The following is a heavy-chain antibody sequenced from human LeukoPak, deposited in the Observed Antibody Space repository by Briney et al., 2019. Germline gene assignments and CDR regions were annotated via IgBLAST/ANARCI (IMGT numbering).Heavy chain of an antibody. D-gene: IGHD5-18*01. CDR3: ARGYSYGSFDY. V-gene: IGHV4-34*01. CDR1: GGSFSGYY. J-gene: IGHJ4*02. CDR2: INHSGST. Sequence: ETSETLSLTCAVYGGSFSGYYWSWIRQPPGKGLEWIGEINHSGSTNYNPSLKSRVTISVDTSKNQFSLKLSSVTAADTAVYYCARGYSYGSFDYWGQGTLVTVSS.